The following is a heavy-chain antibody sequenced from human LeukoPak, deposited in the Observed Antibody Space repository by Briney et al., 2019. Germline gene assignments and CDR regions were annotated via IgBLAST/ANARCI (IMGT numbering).Heavy chain of an antibody. V-gene: IGHV4-59*01. Sequence: SEPLSLTCTVSGGSISNYYWSWIRQPPGKGLEWIGYIYYSGSTNYNPSLKSRVTISVDTSKNQFSLRLRSVTAADTAVYYCARTHYEEYQWAGYFDHWGQGSLVTVSS. D-gene: IGHD6-19*01. CDR2: IYYSGST. CDR1: GGSISNYY. CDR3: ARTHYEEYQWAGYFDH. J-gene: IGHJ4*02.